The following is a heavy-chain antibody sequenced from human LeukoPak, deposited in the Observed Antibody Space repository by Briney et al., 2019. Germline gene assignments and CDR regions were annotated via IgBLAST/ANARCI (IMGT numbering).Heavy chain of an antibody. CDR2: IFHSGST. V-gene: IGHV4-4*02. Sequence: SGTLSLTCAVSGGSISSSNWWSWVRQPPGKGLEWIGQIFHSGSTSYSPSLKSRVTISMDKSKNQISLRLTSVTAADTAVYYCARSPTKRVPEGYWGQGTLVTVSS. CDR3: ARSPTKRVPEGY. CDR1: GGSISSSNW. J-gene: IGHJ4*02. D-gene: IGHD2-2*01.